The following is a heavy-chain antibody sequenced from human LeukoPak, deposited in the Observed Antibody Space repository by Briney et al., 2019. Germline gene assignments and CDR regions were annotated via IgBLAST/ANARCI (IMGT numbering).Heavy chain of an antibody. J-gene: IGHJ5*02. Sequence: PSETLSLTCAVYGGSFSGYYWSWIRQPPGKGLEWIGEINHSGSTNYNPSLKSRVTISVDTSKNQFSLKLSSVTAADTAVYYCARVSVEYYDFWSGYSQNWFDPWGQGTLVTVSS. CDR3: ARVSVEYYDFWSGYSQNWFDP. CDR1: GGSFSGYY. V-gene: IGHV4-34*01. CDR2: INHSGST. D-gene: IGHD3-3*01.